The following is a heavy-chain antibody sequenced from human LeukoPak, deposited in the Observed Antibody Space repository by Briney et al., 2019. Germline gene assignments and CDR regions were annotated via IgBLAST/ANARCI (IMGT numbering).Heavy chain of an antibody. D-gene: IGHD2-2*01. CDR2: IIPIFGTA. CDR1: GGTFSSYA. J-gene: IGHJ5*02. V-gene: IGHV1-69*13. CDR3: ARGDGTVVVPAA. Sequence: ASVKVSCKASGGTFSSYAISWVRQAPGQGLEWMGGIIPIFGTANYAQKFQGRVTITADESTSTAYMELSSLRSEDTAVYYCARGDGTVVVPAAWGQGTLVTVSS.